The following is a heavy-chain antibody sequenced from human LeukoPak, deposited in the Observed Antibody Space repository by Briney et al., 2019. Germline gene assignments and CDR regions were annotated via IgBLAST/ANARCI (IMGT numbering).Heavy chain of an antibody. J-gene: IGHJ4*02. Sequence: GGSLRLSCAASGFTFSSYAMHWVRQAPGEGLEWVAVISYDGSNKYYADSVKGRFTISRDNSKNTLYLQMNSLRAEDTAVYYCARDMDYGGNSGTDYWGQGTLVTVSS. CDR3: ARDMDYGGNSGTDY. CDR2: ISYDGSNK. V-gene: IGHV3-30*14. D-gene: IGHD4-23*01. CDR1: GFTFSSYA.